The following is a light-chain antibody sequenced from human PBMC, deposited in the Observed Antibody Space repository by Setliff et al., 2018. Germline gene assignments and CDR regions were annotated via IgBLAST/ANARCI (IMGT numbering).Light chain of an antibody. Sequence: QSVLTQQPSASGTPGQRVTVSCSGSSSNFGSRSVSWFQQLPGTPPKLLIYSNNQRPSGVPDRFSGSKSGSSASLAISGLQSEDEADYYCAAENDNLNGYVFGTGTKVTVL. CDR2: SNN. CDR1: SSNFGSRS. CDR3: AAENDNLNGYV. J-gene: IGLJ1*01. V-gene: IGLV1-44*01.